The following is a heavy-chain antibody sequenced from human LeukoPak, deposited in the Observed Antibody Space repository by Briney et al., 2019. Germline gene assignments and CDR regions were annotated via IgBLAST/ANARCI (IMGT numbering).Heavy chain of an antibody. D-gene: IGHD3-22*01. J-gene: IGHJ4*02. CDR1: GYTFTSYG. Sequence: ASVKVSCKAAGYTFTSYGISRVRQAPGQGLEWMGWISAYNGNTNYEQKLQGRVTMTTDTSTSTAYMELRSLRSDDTAVYYCAREEANYYDSSGHDYWGQGTLVTVSS. V-gene: IGHV1-18*01. CDR2: ISAYNGNT. CDR3: AREEANYYDSSGHDY.